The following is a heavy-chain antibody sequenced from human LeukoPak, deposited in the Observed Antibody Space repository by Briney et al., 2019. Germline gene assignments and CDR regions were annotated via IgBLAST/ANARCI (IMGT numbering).Heavy chain of an antibody. J-gene: IGHJ5*02. CDR3: ARQARDRGHSKNWFDP. CDR1: GGSISSSNW. V-gene: IGHV4-4*02. Sequence: PSETLSLTCAVSGGSISSSNWWSWVRQPPGKGLEWIGEIYHSGSTNYNPSLKSRVTISVDKSKNQFSLKLSSVTAADTAVYYCARQARDRGHSKNWFDPWGQGTLVTVSS. CDR2: IYHSGST. D-gene: IGHD5-18*01.